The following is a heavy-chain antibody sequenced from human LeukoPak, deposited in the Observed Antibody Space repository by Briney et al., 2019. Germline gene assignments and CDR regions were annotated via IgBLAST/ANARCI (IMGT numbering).Heavy chain of an antibody. CDR1: GFPFNAQT. CDR2: MRQDGSEI. CDR3: ARGLSGSILGY. V-gene: IGHV3-7*01. J-gene: IGHJ4*02. D-gene: IGHD1-26*01. Sequence: GGSLRLSCAASGFPFNAQTMSWVRQAPGKGLDWVASMRQDGSEIYYVDSVKGRFTISRDNPKNSLYLQMNSLSPEDTAVYYCARGLSGSILGYWGQGTLVTVSS.